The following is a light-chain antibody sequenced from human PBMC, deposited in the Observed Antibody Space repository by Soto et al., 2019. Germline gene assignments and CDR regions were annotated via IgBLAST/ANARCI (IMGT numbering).Light chain of an antibody. Sequence: DIQMTQSPSSVSASVGDRVTITCRASQDIGNFLAWYQQTPGKAPKLLIHSASSLYRGVASRFSGGGTGTDFTLTILSLQPEDFATYYCHQTRDFPRTVGQGTKVDSK. V-gene: IGKV1-12*01. J-gene: IGKJ1*01. CDR2: SAS. CDR1: QDIGNF. CDR3: HQTRDFPRT.